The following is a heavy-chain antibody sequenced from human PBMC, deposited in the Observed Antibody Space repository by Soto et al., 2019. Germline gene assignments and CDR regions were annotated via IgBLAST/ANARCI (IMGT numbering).Heavy chain of an antibody. V-gene: IGHV4-4*02. D-gene: IGHD1-26*01. CDR1: GGSISSSNW. CDR2: IYHSGST. CDR3: ARDLGATRPHDAFDI. Sequence: QVQLQESGPGLVKPSGTLSLTCAVSGGSISSSNWWSWVRQPPGKGLEWIGEIYHSGSTNYNPSLKHRVTISVEKSKNQLSLKLSSVTAADTAVYYCARDLGATRPHDAFDIWGQGTMVTVSS. J-gene: IGHJ3*02.